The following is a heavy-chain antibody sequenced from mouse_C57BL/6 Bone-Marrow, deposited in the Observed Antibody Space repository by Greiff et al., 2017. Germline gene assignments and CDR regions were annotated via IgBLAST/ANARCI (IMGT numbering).Heavy chain of an antibody. Sequence: DVKLVESGGDLVKPGGSLKLSCAASGFTFSSYGMSWVRQTPDKRLEWVATISSGGSYTYYPDSVKGRFTISRDNAKNTLYLQMSSLKSEDTAMYYCARHGTTAAYWGQGTLVTVSA. CDR3: ARHGTTAAY. CDR2: ISSGGSYT. CDR1: GFTFSSYG. V-gene: IGHV5-6*02. J-gene: IGHJ3*01. D-gene: IGHD1-2*01.